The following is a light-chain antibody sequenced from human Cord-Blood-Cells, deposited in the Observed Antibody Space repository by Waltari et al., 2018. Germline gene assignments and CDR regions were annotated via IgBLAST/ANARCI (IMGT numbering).Light chain of an antibody. V-gene: IGKV1-39*01. CDR2: AAS. Sequence: DIQMTQSPSSLSASVGDRVTITCRASQSISSYLNWYQQTPGKAPKLLIYAASSLQSGVPSRFSGSGSGTEFTLTISRLQPEDFATYYCQQSYSTLCTFGPGTKVDIK. J-gene: IGKJ3*01. CDR1: QSISSY. CDR3: QQSYSTLCT.